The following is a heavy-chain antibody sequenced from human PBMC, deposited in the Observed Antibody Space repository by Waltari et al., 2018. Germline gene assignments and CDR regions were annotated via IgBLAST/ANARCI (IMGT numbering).Heavy chain of an antibody. V-gene: IGHV4-39*02. CDR2: LSYTGAT. CDR1: GVSITSNRHY. CDR3: ATYIGASVGTAAFDV. D-gene: IGHD5-12*01. Sequence: LQLQESGPGLVQPSETLSLTCSVSGVSITSNRHYLGWIRQPPGQGLEWIGTLSYTGATYSSPSLQSRVTISRDTSKNHLSLTLGSVTAADTAVYYCATYIGASVGTAAFDVWGQGTMVTVSS. J-gene: IGHJ3*01.